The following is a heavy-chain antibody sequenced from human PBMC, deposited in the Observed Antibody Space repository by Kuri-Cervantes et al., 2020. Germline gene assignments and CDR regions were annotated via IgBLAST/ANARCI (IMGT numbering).Heavy chain of an antibody. V-gene: IGHV1-8*01. CDR1: GYTFTSYD. Sequence: ASVKVSCKASGYTFTSYDINWVRQATGQGLEWMGWMNPNSGNTGYAQKFQGRVTMTRNTSISTAYMELRSLRSDDTAVYYCASSYDSSGYIFGYWGQGTLVTVSS. J-gene: IGHJ4*02. CDR3: ASSYDSSGYIFGY. D-gene: IGHD3-22*01. CDR2: MNPNSGNT.